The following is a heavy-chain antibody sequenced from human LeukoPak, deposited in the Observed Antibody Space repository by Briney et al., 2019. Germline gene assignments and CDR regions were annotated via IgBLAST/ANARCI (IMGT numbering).Heavy chain of an antibody. J-gene: IGHJ4*02. V-gene: IGHV7-4-1*02. CDR1: GYTFTSYG. CDR3: ARSPYSSSWYVLIDY. CDR2: INTNTGNP. Sequence: ASVKVSCKASGYTFTSYGISWVRQAPGQGLEWMGWINTNTGNPTYAQGFTGRFVFSLDTSVSTAYLQISSLKAEDTAVYYCARSPYSSSWYVLIDYWGQGTLVTVSS. D-gene: IGHD6-13*01.